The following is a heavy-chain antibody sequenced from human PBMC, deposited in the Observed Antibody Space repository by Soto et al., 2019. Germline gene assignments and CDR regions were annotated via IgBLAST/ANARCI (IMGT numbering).Heavy chain of an antibody. V-gene: IGHV1-69*06. CDR2: IIPIFGTA. Sequence: SVKVSCKASGGTLSSYAISWVRQAPGQGLEWMGGIIPIFGTANYAQKFQGRVTITADKSTSTAYMELSSLRSEDTAVYYCASPHCSSTSCYNYYYYYYGMDVWGQGTTVTVSS. CDR3: ASPHCSSTSCYNYYYYYYGMDV. J-gene: IGHJ6*02. CDR1: GGTLSSYA. D-gene: IGHD2-2*02.